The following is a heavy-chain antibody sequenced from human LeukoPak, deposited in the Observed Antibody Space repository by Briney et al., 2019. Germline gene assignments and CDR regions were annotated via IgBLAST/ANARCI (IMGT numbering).Heavy chain of an antibody. V-gene: IGHV3-66*01. J-gene: IGHJ4*02. CDR1: GFTVSSNY. D-gene: IGHD3-10*01. Sequence: GGSLRLSCAASGFTVSSNYMSWVRQAPGKGLEWVSAIYSGGSTYYADSVKGRFTISRDNSKNMLYLQMNSLRAEDTAVYYCARDRYGSGRGDYWGQGTLVTVSS. CDR3: ARDRYGSGRGDY. CDR2: IYSGGST.